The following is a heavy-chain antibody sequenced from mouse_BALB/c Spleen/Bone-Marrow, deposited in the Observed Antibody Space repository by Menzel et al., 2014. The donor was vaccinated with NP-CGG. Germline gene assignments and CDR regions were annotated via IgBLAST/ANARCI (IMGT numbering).Heavy chain of an antibody. J-gene: IGHJ3*01. CDR1: GFTFSDYY. CDR2: ISYGGGST. V-gene: IGHV5-12*02. Sequence: EVMLVESGGGLVQPGGSLKLSCATSGFTFSDYYMYWVRQTPEKRLEWVAYISYGGGSTYYPDTVKGRFTISRDNAKNTLYLQMSRLKSEDTAMYYCARHKGHFRYEAWFAYWGQGTLVTVSA. CDR3: ARHKGHFRYEAWFAY. D-gene: IGHD2-14*01.